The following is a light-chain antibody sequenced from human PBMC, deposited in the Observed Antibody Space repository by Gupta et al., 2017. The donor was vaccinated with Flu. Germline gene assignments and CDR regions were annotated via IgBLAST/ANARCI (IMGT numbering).Light chain of an antibody. CDR3: AAWDDSLTALSAEGSLTGLWV. Sequence: SNIGSNVVSWYQNIPGTAPRLLIYNENQRPSGVPDRFAGSKAGTSASLAIGGLQSEDEADYYCAAWDDSLTALSAEGSLTGLWVFGGGTKLSVL. J-gene: IGLJ3*02. V-gene: IGLV1-44*01. CDR1: SNIGSNV. CDR2: NEN.